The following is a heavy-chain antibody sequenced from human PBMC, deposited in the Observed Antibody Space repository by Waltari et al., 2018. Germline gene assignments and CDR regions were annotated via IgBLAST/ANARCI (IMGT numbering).Heavy chain of an antibody. J-gene: IGHJ4*02. CDR2: IIPVFNTP. CDR1: GGPFSTYS. CDR3: ARGFSDGTGYYYHYFHF. V-gene: IGHV1-69*01. D-gene: IGHD3-22*01. Sequence: QVQLVQSGAELKKPGSSVKVSCKASGGPFSTYSLNWVGQAPGQGLEWLGGIIPVFNTPKAAQKFQDRVTITADESTNTAYMELSSLTSEDTAVYYCARGFSDGTGYYYHYFHFWGQGTLVTVSS.